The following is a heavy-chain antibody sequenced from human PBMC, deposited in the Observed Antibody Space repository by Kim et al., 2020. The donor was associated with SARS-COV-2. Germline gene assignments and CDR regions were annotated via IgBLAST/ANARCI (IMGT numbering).Heavy chain of an antibody. CDR3: SSNLAPGTASRSCDGMDV. D-gene: IGHD1-1*01. Sequence: GGSLRLSCAASGFTFRDSPLHWVRQAPGKGPEWVSRISCGGTSYSNAYSVRGRFTITRDNDEDTHTLHLNMHRIKNKDTYECSSNLAPGTASRSCDGMDV. CDR1: GFTFRDSP. CDR2: ISCGGTSY. V-gene: IGHV3-30-3*01. J-gene: IGHJ6*01.